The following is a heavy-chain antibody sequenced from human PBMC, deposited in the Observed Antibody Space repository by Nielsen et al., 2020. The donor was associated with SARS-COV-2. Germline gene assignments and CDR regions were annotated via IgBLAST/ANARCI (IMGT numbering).Heavy chain of an antibody. V-gene: IGHV4-39*01. CDR2: IYYNGST. D-gene: IGHD4-23*01. CDR3: ARSGGDSNYYYYGMDV. Sequence: SETLSLTCTVSGGSISSSSYYWGWIRQPPGKGLEWIGSIYYNGSTYYNPSLKSRVTISVDTSKNQFSLKLSSVTAADTAVYYCARSGGDSNYYYYGMDVWGQGTTVTVSS. J-gene: IGHJ6*02. CDR1: GGSISSSSYY.